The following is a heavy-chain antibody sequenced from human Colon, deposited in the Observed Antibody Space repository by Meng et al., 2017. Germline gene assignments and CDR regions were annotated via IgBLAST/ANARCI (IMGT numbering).Heavy chain of an antibody. V-gene: IGHV1-8*01. CDR3: ARGIWEGFDY. CDR1: GYTFTALD. J-gene: IGHJ4*02. Sequence: QVQLVQSGDEVKKPGASVRVSCKASGYTFTALDINWVRQATGQGLEWMGWINPNSGETGYAQKFQGRFTMTRDTSISTFYMELSSLTSDDTAVYYCARGIWEGFDYWGQGALVTVSS. D-gene: IGHD1-26*01. CDR2: INPNSGET.